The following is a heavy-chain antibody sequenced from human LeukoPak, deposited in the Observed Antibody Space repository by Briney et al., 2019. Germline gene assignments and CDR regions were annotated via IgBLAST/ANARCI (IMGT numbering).Heavy chain of an antibody. CDR3: ATYTNWVAGDV. J-gene: IGHJ6*02. V-gene: IGHV3-7*01. CDR2: IKEDGGEK. CDR1: GVTLSNYA. D-gene: IGHD7-27*01. Sequence: GSLRLSCAVTGVTLSNYAMSWVRQAPGKGLEWVAAIKEDGGEKDYVDSVKGRSTISRDNAKNSLYLQMNSLRAEDTAVYYCATYTNWVAGDVWGQGTTVSVSS.